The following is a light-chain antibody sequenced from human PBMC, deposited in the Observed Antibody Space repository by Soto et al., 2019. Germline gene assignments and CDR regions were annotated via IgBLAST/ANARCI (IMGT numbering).Light chain of an antibody. Sequence: DIQMTQSPSSLPASVVDRVTITCRASQSITYWLAWYQQKPGRAPKLLIYDVFNLQSGVPSRFSGSGSGTEFTLTISSLQPDDSATYYCQQYHSFSFTFGQGTRLEIK. CDR3: QQYHSFSFT. CDR1: QSITYW. J-gene: IGKJ5*01. V-gene: IGKV1-5*01. CDR2: DVF.